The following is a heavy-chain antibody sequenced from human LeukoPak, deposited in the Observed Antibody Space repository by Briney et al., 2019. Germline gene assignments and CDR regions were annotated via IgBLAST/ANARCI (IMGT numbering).Heavy chain of an antibody. CDR1: GGSISSSSYY. CDR2: IYYSGST. D-gene: IGHD4-17*01. CDR3: ARTYETVTNRVIDY. V-gene: IGHV4-39*01. J-gene: IGHJ4*02. Sequence: SETLSLTCTVSGGSISSSSYYWGWIRQPPGKGLEWIGSIYYSGSTYHNPSLKSRVTISVDTSKNQFSLKLSSVTAADTAVYYCARTYETVTNRVIDYWGQGTLVTVSS.